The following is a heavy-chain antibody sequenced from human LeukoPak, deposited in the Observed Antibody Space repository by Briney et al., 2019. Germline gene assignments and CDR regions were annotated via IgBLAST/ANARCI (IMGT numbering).Heavy chain of an antibody. CDR1: GFTFSSYE. J-gene: IGHJ4*02. Sequence: PGGSLRLSCAASGFTFSSYEMNWVRQAPGKGLEWVSYISSSGSTTYYADSVKGRFTISRDNAKNSLYLQMNSLSAEDTAVYYCARAGYSYGYWGQGTLVTVSS. CDR3: ARAGYSYGY. V-gene: IGHV3-48*03. CDR2: ISSSGSTT. D-gene: IGHD5-18*01.